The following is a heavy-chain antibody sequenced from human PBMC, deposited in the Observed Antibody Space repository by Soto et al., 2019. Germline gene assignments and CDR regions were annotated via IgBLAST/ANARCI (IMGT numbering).Heavy chain of an antibody. CDR3: ARWFTAYYYDSSGEYNWLDP. CDR1: GGSVSSGSYY. D-gene: IGHD3-22*01. V-gene: IGHV4-61*01. Sequence: SETLSLTCTVSGGSVSSGSYYWSWIRQPPGKGLEWIGYIYYSGSTNYNPSLKSRVTISVDTSKNQFSLKLSSVTAADTAVYYCARWFTAYYYDSSGEYNWLDPWGQGTLVTVSS. CDR2: IYYSGST. J-gene: IGHJ5*02.